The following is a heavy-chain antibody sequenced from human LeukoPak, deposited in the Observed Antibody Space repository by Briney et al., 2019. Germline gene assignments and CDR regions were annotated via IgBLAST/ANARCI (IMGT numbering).Heavy chain of an antibody. J-gene: IGHJ4*02. CDR2: ISAYNGNT. CDR1: GYTFTSYG. CDR3: ARTYYYGSGSYGGMDY. V-gene: IGHV1-18*01. Sequence: ASVTVSFKASGYTFTSYGISWVRPAPGQGLEWMGWISAYNGNTNYAQKLQGRVTMTTDTSTSTAYMELRSLRSDDTAVYYCARTYYYGSGSYGGMDYWGQGTLVTVSS. D-gene: IGHD3-10*01.